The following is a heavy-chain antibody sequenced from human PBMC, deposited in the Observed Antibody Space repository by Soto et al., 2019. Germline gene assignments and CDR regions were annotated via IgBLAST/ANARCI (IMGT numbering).Heavy chain of an antibody. V-gene: IGHV4-34*01. CDR2: INHSGST. CDR1: GGSFSGYY. CDR3: ERGGQHIVVVTAGYAFDI. Sequence: SETLSLTCAVYGGSFSGYYWSWIRQPPGKGLEWIGEINHSGSTNYNPSLKSRVTISVDTSKNQFSRKLSSVTAADTAVYYCERGGQHIVVVTAGYAFDIWGQGTMVTVSS. J-gene: IGHJ3*02. D-gene: IGHD2-21*02.